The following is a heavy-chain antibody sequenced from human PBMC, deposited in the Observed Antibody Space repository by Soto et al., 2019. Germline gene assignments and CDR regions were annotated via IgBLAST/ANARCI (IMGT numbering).Heavy chain of an antibody. V-gene: IGHV4-30-4*01. Sequence: QVQLQESGPGLVKPSQTLSLTCTVSGGSISSGDYYWSWIRQPPGKGLEWIGYIYYSRSTYYNPSLQSLVTISVDTSKNQFSLKLSSVTAADTAVYYCARGITGTASFDYWGQGTLVTVSS. CDR1: GGSISSGDYY. J-gene: IGHJ4*02. D-gene: IGHD1-20*01. CDR3: ARGITGTASFDY. CDR2: IYYSRST.